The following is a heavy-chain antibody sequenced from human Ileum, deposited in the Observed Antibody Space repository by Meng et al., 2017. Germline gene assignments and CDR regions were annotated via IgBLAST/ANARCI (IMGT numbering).Heavy chain of an antibody. D-gene: IGHD6-13*01. CDR1: GGSFSGYY. CDR3: ARAWSSSWSFLDF. CDR2: INRGGNT. Sequence: QGQRLQWCAGLFKPSETLSLTCAVSGGSFSGYYWTWIRQSPGKGLEWIGEINRGGNTNYNPSLKSRITMSVDTSKNQFFLNLTSVTPADTAVYYCARAWSSSWSFLDFWGQGGLVTVSS. J-gene: IGHJ4*02. V-gene: IGHV4-34*01.